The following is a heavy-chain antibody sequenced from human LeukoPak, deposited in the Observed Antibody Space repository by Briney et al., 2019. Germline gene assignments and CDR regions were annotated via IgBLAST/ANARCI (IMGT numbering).Heavy chain of an antibody. CDR2: IYNSGTT. J-gene: IGHJ4*02. CDR1: GGSISCHF. Sequence: PSETLSLTCTVSGGSISCHFWSWLRPPPGKGLAWIGNIYNSGTTNYNPSLKSGVTISVDTSKNQLSLQLTSVTAADTAVYYCTKATQWLAFDYWGRGTLVTVSS. CDR3: TKATQWLAFDY. V-gene: IGHV4-59*11. D-gene: IGHD6-19*01.